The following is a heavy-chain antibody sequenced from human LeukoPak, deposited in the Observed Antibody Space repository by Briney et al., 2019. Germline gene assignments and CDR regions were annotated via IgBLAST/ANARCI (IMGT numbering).Heavy chain of an antibody. Sequence: SETLSLTCTAFGDSFTGYFLNWVRQPPGKGLEWIGKIYKIGTTNNNPSIKSRLTISADTSKNQFSLQLRSVTAADTAVYYCVIGVGWQPDYWGQGALVTVSS. J-gene: IGHJ4*02. V-gene: IGHV4-59*01. CDR2: IYKIGTT. CDR3: VIGVGWQPDY. D-gene: IGHD2-15*01. CDR1: GDSFTGYF.